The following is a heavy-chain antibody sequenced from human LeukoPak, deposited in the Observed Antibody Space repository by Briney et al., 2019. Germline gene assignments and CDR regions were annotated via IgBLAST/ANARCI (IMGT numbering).Heavy chain of an antibody. D-gene: IGHD3-10*01. Sequence: GGSLRLSCAASGFAFSDYVMNWVRQAPGKGLEWVSAISASGGSTYYANSVKGRFTISRDNSKNTLYLQMNSLSADDTAVYYCAKVGYYYGSGSYCLDYWGQGTLVTVSS. CDR1: GFAFSDYV. V-gene: IGHV3-23*01. CDR3: AKVGYYYGSGSYCLDY. CDR2: ISASGGST. J-gene: IGHJ4*02.